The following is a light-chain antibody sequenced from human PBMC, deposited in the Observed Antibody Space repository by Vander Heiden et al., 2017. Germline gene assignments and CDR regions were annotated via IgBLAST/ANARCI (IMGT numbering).Light chain of an antibody. CDR3: QQNYRTPWT. CDR1: QRIVTY. CDR2: AAS. Sequence: LQMTQSPSSLSASVADGVPITCRASQRIVTYVNWFQQKPGKAPKFVIYAASSLQSGVPSRFSGSGSGTDFTLTISSLQPEDFATYYCQQNYRTPWTFGPGTKVDVK. J-gene: IGKJ3*01. V-gene: IGKV1-39*01.